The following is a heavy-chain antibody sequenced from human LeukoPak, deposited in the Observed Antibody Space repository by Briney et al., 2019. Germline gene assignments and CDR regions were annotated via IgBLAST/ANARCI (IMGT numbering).Heavy chain of an antibody. CDR1: GGSFSSEA. CDR3: GRKAGDCGGGSCYSIDY. Sequence: GASVKVSCKASGGSFSSEAISWVRQAPGQGLEWMGGIIPIFGTATYAQKFQGRVTITTDESTSTAYMEVSSLRSEDTAVYYCGRKAGDCGGGSCYSIDYWGQGTLVTVSS. V-gene: IGHV1-69*05. J-gene: IGHJ4*02. D-gene: IGHD2-15*01. CDR2: IIPIFGTA.